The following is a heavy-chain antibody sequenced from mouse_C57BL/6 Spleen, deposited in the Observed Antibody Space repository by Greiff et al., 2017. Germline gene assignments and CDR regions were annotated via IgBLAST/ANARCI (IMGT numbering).Heavy chain of an antibody. Sequence: EESGPGLVKPSQSLSLTCSVTGYSITSGYYWNWIRQFPGNKLEWMGYISYDGSNNYNPSLKNRISITRDTSKNQFFLKLNSVTTEDTATYYCARSDYYGSFDYWGQGTTLTVSS. D-gene: IGHD1-1*01. J-gene: IGHJ2*01. V-gene: IGHV3-6*01. CDR3: ARSDYYGSFDY. CDR1: GYSITSGYY. CDR2: ISYDGSN.